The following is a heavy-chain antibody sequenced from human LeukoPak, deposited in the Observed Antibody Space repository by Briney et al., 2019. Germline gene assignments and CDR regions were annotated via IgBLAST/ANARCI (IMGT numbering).Heavy chain of an antibody. CDR2: ISYDGSNK. Sequence: GRSLRLSCAASGFTFRNYAMHWVRQAPGKGLEWVALISYDGSNKYYADSVKGRFTISRDNSKNTLYLQMNSLRAEDTAVYYCAKGMQQLVPPTYYYYYMDVWGKGTTVTVSS. CDR1: GFTFRNYA. J-gene: IGHJ6*03. V-gene: IGHV3-30-3*01. D-gene: IGHD6-13*01. CDR3: AKGMQQLVPPTYYYYYMDV.